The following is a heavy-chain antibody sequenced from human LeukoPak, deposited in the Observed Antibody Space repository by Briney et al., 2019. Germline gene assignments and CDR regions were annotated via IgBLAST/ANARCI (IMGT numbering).Heavy chain of an antibody. J-gene: IGHJ6*04. D-gene: IGHD1-1*01. CDR1: AGSISSSSYF. V-gene: IGHV4-39*01. CDR3: ARRRLATHPLRPLYGMDV. Sequence: LPETLSLTCTVSAGSISSSSYFWGWIRQPPGKGLEGIGSIYYSGSIYYTPSLKGRVTISLDTSKNQFSLKMNAVTAADPAVYYCARRRLATHPLRPLYGMDVWGEGTTVTVSS. CDR2: IYYSGSI.